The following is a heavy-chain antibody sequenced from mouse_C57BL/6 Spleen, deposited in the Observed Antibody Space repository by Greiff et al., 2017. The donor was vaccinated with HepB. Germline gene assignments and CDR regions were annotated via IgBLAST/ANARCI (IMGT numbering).Heavy chain of an antibody. D-gene: IGHD1-1*01. CDR1: GFTFSDYG. CDR3: ARVGGTVVPSLYYFDY. CDR2: ISSGSSTI. J-gene: IGHJ2*01. Sequence: EVQRVESGGGLVKPGGSLKLSCAASGFTFSDYGMHWVRQAPEKGLEWVAYISSGSSTIYYADTVKGRFTISRDNAKNTLFLQMTSLRSEDTAMYYCARVGGTVVPSLYYFDYWGQGTTLTVSS. V-gene: IGHV5-17*01.